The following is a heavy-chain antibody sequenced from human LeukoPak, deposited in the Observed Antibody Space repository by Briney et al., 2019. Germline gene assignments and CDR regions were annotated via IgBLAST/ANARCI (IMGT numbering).Heavy chain of an antibody. V-gene: IGHV4-34*01. Sequence: PSETLSLTCAVYGGSFSGYYWSWIRQPPGKGLEWIGEINHSGSTNYNPSLKSRVTISVDTSKNQFSLKLSSVTAADTAVYYCAGVSSSCWFDPWGQGTLVTVSS. CDR1: GGSFSGYY. D-gene: IGHD6-13*01. CDR3: AGVSSSCWFDP. J-gene: IGHJ5*02. CDR2: INHSGST.